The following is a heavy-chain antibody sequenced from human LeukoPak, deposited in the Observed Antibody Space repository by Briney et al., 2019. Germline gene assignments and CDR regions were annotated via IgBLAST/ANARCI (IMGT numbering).Heavy chain of an antibody. V-gene: IGHV3-21*01. CDR2: ISSSSTYI. CDR3: ARDRDMVLPPAGLDV. D-gene: IGHD2-8*01. Sequence: GGSLRLSCAASGFIFSSYSINWVSQAPGKGLEWVSFISSSSTYIYYADSVKGRFTISRDNAKNSLYLQMNSLRAEDTAVYYCARDRDMVLPPAGLDVWGRGATVTVSS. CDR1: GFIFSSYS. J-gene: IGHJ6*04.